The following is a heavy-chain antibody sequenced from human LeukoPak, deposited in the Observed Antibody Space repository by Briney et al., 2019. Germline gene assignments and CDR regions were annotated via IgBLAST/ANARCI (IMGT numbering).Heavy chain of an antibody. CDR2: INHSGST. CDR3: ARGLNVVVVVAAPRAHYMDV. V-gene: IGHV4-39*07. J-gene: IGHJ6*03. CDR1: GGSISSSSHY. D-gene: IGHD2-15*01. Sequence: PSETLSLTCTVSGGSISSSSHYWGWIRQPPGKGLEWIGEINHSGSTNYNPSLKSRVTISVDTSKNQFSLKLSSVTAADTAVYYCARGLNVVVVVAAPRAHYMDVWGKGTTVTVSS.